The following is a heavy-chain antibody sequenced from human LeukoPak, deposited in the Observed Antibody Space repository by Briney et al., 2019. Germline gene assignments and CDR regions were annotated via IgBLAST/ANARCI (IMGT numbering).Heavy chain of an antibody. V-gene: IGHV4-59*12. CDR3: ARFDYDSSGYSLDY. J-gene: IGHJ4*02. CDR1: GGSISSYY. Sequence: SETLSLTCTVSGGSISSYYWSWIRQPPWKGLEWIGYIYYGGSTNYNPSLKSRVTISVDRSKNQFSLKLSSVTAADTAVYYCARFDYDSSGYSLDYWGQGTLVTVSS. D-gene: IGHD3-22*01. CDR2: IYYGGST.